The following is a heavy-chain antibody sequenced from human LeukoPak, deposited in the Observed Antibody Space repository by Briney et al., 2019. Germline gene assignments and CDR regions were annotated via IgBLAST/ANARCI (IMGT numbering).Heavy chain of an antibody. CDR2: VYYSRST. CDR3: ARVRAVAGTPPDY. Sequence: SETLFLTCTSPRDSISSYYWSSIRQPPGKGLEWIGYVYYSRSTNYNPSLKSRVTISVDTSKNQFSLKLSSVTAADTAVYYCARVRAVAGTPPDYWGQGTLVTVSS. CDR1: RDSISSYY. D-gene: IGHD6-19*01. V-gene: IGHV4-59*01. J-gene: IGHJ4*02.